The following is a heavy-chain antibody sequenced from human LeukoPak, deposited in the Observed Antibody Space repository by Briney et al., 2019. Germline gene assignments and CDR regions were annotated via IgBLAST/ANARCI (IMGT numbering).Heavy chain of an antibody. CDR2: VYTSGST. CDR3: ARGRYNYGFRGLDY. CDR1: GGSINSYY. V-gene: IGHV4-4*07. Sequence: PSETLSLICNVSGGSINSYYWNWIRQPAGKGLEWIGRVYTSGSTNCNPSLKSRVTMSVDTSKNQFSLKLTSVTAADTAVYYCARGRYNYGFRGLDYWGQGTLVTVSS. D-gene: IGHD5-24*01. J-gene: IGHJ4*02.